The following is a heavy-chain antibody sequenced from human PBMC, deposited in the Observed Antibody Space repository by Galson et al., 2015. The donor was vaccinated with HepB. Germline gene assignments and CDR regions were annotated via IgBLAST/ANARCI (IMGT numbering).Heavy chain of an antibody. Sequence: SLRLSCAASGFTVSSYYMNWVRQAPGKGLEWVSIIYSGGVTYYADSVKGRFTTSRDHSKNTLYLQMNSLRTEDTAVYYCARDEYSLIPWNYYGMDVWGQGTTVTVSS. CDR1: GFTVSSYY. D-gene: IGHD4-11*01. J-gene: IGHJ6*02. CDR2: IYSGGVT. V-gene: IGHV3-66*02. CDR3: ARDEYSLIPWNYYGMDV.